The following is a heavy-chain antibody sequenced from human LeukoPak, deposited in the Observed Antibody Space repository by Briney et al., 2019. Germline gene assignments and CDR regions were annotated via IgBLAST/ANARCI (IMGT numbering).Heavy chain of an antibody. Sequence: GASVKVSCKASGGTFSSYAISWVRQAPGQGLEWMARIIPIFGTANYAQKFQGRVTITTDESTSTAYMELSSLRSEDRAAYYCARSNCGGDCYFSGYYYMDVWGKGNTVTVSS. CDR3: ARSNCGGDCYFSGYYYMDV. CDR2: IIPIFGTA. CDR1: GGTFSSYA. J-gene: IGHJ6*03. D-gene: IGHD2-21*02. V-gene: IGHV1-69*05.